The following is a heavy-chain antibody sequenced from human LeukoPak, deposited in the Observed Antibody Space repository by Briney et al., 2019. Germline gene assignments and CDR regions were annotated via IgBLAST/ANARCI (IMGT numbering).Heavy chain of an antibody. CDR2: IYYTTGST. V-gene: IGHV4-39*07. CDR1: GDSISNSRSY. Sequence: PSETLSLTCTVSGDSISNSRSYWVWIRQPPGKGLEWIGNIYYTTGSTNYNPSLKSRVTISVDTSKSQFSLKLSSVTAADTAVYYCASGVAVDPDTFDIWGLGTLVTVSS. D-gene: IGHD6-19*01. CDR3: ASGVAVDPDTFDI. J-gene: IGHJ3*02.